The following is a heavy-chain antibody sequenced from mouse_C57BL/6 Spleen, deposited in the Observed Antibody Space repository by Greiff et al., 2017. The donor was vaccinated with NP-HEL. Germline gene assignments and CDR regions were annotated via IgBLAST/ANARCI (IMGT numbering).Heavy chain of an antibody. CDR2: IWTGGGT. J-gene: IGHJ3*01. V-gene: IGHV2-9-1*01. CDR1: GFSLTSYA. CDR3: ARNSGIYYDSSWFAY. Sequence: VQGVESGPGLVAPSQSLSITCTVSGFSLTSYAISWVRQPPGKGLEWLGVIWTGGGTNYNSALKSRLSISKDNSKSQVFLKMNSLQTDDTARYYCARNSGIYYDSSWFAYWGQGTLVTVSA. D-gene: IGHD2-4*01.